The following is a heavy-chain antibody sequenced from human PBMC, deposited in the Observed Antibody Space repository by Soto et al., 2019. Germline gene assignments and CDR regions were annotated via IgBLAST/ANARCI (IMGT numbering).Heavy chain of an antibody. J-gene: IGHJ6*02. Sequence: SETLSLTCTVSRGSISSSSYYWGWIRQPPGKGLEWIGSIYHSGSTYYNPSLKSRVTISVDTSKNQFSLKLSSVTAADTAVYYCARHPTWQLSKGYYYSCMDVWCQGT. V-gene: IGHV4-39*01. CDR2: IYHSGST. CDR1: RGSISSSSYY. D-gene: IGHD5-18*01. CDR3: ARHPTWQLSKGYYYSCMDV.